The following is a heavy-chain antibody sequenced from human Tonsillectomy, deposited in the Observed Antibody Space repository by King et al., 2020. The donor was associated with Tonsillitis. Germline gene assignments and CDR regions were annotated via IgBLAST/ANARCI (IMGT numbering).Heavy chain of an antibody. CDR2: INCNSGST. D-gene: IGHD5-24*01. V-gene: IGHV1-2*02. Sequence: QLVQSGTEVKVPGASVTVSCKASGYTFTDYHIHWIRQAPGQGLEWMGWINCNSGSTNYAQNLQCRVTLTRETSTNTAYMDLRSLRSDDTAIYYCSRETWVYGSWGQGTLVTVSS. CDR3: SRETWVYGS. J-gene: IGHJ5*02. CDR1: GYTFTDYH.